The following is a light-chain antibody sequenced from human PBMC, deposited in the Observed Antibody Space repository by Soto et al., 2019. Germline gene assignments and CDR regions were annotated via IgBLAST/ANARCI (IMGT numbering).Light chain of an antibody. V-gene: IGLV2-11*01. Sequence: QSALAQPRSVSGSPGQSVTISCTGTSSDVGAYNYVSWYQQHPGKVPKIMIYNVFKRPSGAPDRFSGSKSGNTATLTISGLQADDEADYYCCSYTGYMSVFGGGTK. CDR1: SSDVGAYNY. J-gene: IGLJ2*01. CDR3: CSYTGYMSV. CDR2: NVF.